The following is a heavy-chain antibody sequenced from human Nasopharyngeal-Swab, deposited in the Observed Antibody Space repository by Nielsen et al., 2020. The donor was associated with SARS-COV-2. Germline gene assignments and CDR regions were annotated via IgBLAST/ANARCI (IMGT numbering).Heavy chain of an antibody. CDR3: ARVVRYCSSTSCYFFDY. V-gene: IGHV1-69*13. D-gene: IGHD2-2*01. J-gene: IGHJ4*02. CDR1: GGTFNNYA. Sequence: SVKVSCKASGGTFNNYAINWVRQAPGQGLEWMGGVIPIFGTGKYAQKFQGRVTITADESTSTAYMELSSLRSEDTAVYYCARVVRYCSSTSCYFFDYWGQGTLVTVSS. CDR2: VIPIFGTG.